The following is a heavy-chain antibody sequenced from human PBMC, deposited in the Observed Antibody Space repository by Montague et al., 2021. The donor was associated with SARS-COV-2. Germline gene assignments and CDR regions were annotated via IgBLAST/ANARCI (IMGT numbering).Heavy chain of an antibody. V-gene: IGHV4-59*08. CDR1: AGSINNHY. Sequence: SETLSLTCAVSAGSINNHYWSWILQTPGKELEWFAYVYFSGTASYNPSLKSRVTISVDTSRNQFSLQLTSVTAADTAVYYCARRPSSGWSFDYWGQGTQVSVSS. CDR2: VYFSGTA. D-gene: IGHD6-19*01. J-gene: IGHJ4*02. CDR3: ARRPSSGWSFDY.